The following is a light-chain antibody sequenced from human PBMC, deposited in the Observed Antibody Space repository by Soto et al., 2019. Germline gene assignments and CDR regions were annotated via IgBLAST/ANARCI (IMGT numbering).Light chain of an antibody. V-gene: IGKV3-15*01. Sequence: EIVMTQSPATLSVSPGERATFSCRASQSVNTNLAWYQQMPGQAPRLLIYGASTRASGIPARFSGSGSGTEFTLTISSLQSEDFAGYYCQQYNNWWTFGQGTRVDIK. J-gene: IGKJ1*01. CDR3: QQYNNWWT. CDR2: GAS. CDR1: QSVNTN.